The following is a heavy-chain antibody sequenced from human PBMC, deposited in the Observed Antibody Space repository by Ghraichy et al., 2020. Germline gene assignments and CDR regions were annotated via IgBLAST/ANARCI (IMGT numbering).Heavy chain of an antibody. Sequence: GGSLRLSCTTSGFTFSNAGMSWVRQAPGKGLEWVSLISGSGGTTDYADSVKGRFTISRDNSNNTLYLQMNSLRVEDTAVYYCAKKRVVASDYFDYWGQGTLITVSS. CDR1: GFTFSNAG. D-gene: IGHD5-12*01. J-gene: IGHJ4*02. CDR3: AKKRVVASDYFDY. V-gene: IGHV3-23*01. CDR2: ISGSGGTT.